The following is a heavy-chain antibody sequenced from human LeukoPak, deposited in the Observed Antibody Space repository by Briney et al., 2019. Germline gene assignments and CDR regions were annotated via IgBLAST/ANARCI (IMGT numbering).Heavy chain of an antibody. CDR2: IYYSGST. CDR1: GGSISSSSYY. J-gene: IGHJ6*03. D-gene: IGHD2-2*01. V-gene: IGHV4-39*07. Sequence: SSETLSLTCTVSGGSISSSSYYWGWIRQPPGKGLEWIGSIYYSGSTYYNPSLKSRVTISVDTSKNQFSLKLSSVTAADTAVYYCAILGYCSSTSCYRYYMDVWGKGTTVTVSS. CDR3: AILGYCSSTSCYRYYMDV.